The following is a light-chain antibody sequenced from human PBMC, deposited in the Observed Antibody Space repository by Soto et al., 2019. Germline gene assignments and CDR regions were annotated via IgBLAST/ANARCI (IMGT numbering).Light chain of an antibody. V-gene: IGKV3D-15*01. CDR2: DAS. CDR1: QGVSSY. J-gene: IGKJ2*01. Sequence: EIVLAQSPGTLSLSPGERATLSCRASQGVSSYLAWYQQKPGQAPRLLIYDASNRATGIPARFSGSGSGTDFTLTISSLQSEDFAVYYCQQYNNWPYTFGQGTKVDI. CDR3: QQYNNWPYT.